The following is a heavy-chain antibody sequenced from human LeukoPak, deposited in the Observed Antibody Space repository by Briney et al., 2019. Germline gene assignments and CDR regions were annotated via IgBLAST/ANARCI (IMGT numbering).Heavy chain of an antibody. CDR3: ARLYDSSGYYYPFDY. CDR2: IYHSGST. D-gene: IGHD3-22*01. CDR1: GGSISSRNW. Sequence: SGTLSLTCAVSGGSISSRNWWSWVRQPPGKGLEWIGEIYHSGSTNYNPSLKSRVTISVDKSNNQFSLKLSSVTAADTAVYYCARLYDSSGYYYPFDYWGQGTLVTVSS. J-gene: IGHJ4*02. V-gene: IGHV4-4*02.